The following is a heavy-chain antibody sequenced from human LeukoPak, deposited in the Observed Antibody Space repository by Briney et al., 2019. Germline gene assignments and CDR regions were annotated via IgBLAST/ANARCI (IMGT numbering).Heavy chain of an antibody. CDR1: GYSISSSTYY. CDR2: IYYSGSP. Sequence: SETLSLTCSVSGYSISSSTYYWGWIRQPPGKGLECIGSIYYSGSPYYNTSLKSRLTIAVDTSKNQFSLNLSSVAAADTAVYYCARHADSGTYYSPFDVWGQGTMVTVSS. D-gene: IGHD1-26*01. V-gene: IGHV4-39*01. CDR3: ARHADSGTYYSPFDV. J-gene: IGHJ3*01.